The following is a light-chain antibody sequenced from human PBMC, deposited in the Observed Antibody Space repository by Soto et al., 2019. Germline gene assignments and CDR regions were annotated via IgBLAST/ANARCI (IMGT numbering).Light chain of an antibody. Sequence: IQMTHSPSSLSASLGDIVTITFQASQDISNYLNWYQQKPGKAPKLLIYDASNLETGVPSRFSGSGSGTDFTFTITRLQPEDIATYYCQQYDNLPLTFGGGTKLDIK. CDR1: QDISNY. CDR3: QQYDNLPLT. CDR2: DAS. J-gene: IGKJ4*01. V-gene: IGKV1-33*01.